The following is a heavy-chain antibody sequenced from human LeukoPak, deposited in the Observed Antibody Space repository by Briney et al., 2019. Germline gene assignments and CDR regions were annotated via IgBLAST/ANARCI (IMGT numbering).Heavy chain of an antibody. D-gene: IGHD2-2*01. J-gene: IGHJ4*02. V-gene: IGHV1-46*01. CDR1: GYRFTSYD. CDR2: INPSGGST. Sequence: ASVKVSCKASGYRFTSYDMHWVRQAPGQGLEWMGIINPSGGSTSYAQRFQGRVAVTRDTSTTTVYMEVSSLTSEDTAVYFCARDGPTAAPFDYWGQGTLVTVSS. CDR3: ARDGPTAAPFDY.